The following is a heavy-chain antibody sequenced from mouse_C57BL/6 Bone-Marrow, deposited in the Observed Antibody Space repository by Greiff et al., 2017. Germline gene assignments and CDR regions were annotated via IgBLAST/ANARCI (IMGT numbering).Heavy chain of an antibody. CDR1: GFTFSDYG. CDR2: ISNLAYSI. Sequence: DVMLVESGGGLVQPGGSLKLSCAASGFTFSDYGMAWVRQAPRKGPEWVAFISNLAYSIYYADTVTGRFTISRENAKNTLYLEMSSLRSEDTAMYYCARPHYAMDYWGQGTSVTVSS. J-gene: IGHJ4*01. CDR3: ARPHYAMDY. V-gene: IGHV5-15*01.